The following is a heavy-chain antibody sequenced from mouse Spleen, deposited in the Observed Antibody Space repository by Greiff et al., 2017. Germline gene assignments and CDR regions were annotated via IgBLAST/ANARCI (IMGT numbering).Heavy chain of an antibody. CDR2: INPSSGYT. D-gene: IGHD3-2*01. CDR3: QTARATNYFDY. CDR1: GYTFTSYW. Sequence: VQLQQSGAELAKPGASVKLSCKASGYTFTSYWMHWVKQRPGQGLEWIGYINPSSGYTKYNQKFKDKATLTADKSSSTAYMQLSSLTYEDSAVYYCQTARATNYFDYWGQGTTLTVSS. J-gene: IGHJ2*01. V-gene: IGHV1-7*01.